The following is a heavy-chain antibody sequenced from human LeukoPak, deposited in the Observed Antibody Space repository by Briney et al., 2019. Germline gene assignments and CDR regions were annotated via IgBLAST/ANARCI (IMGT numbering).Heavy chain of an antibody. CDR3: ARGITSFRVVNNWFVP. CDR1: GYSISSGYY. D-gene: IGHD3-3*01. V-gene: IGHV4-38-2*01. CDR2: IYHSGST. J-gene: IGHJ5*02. Sequence: SETLSLTCAVSGYSISSGYYWGWIRQPPGKGLEWIGSIYHSGSTYYNPSLKSRVTISVDTSKNHFSLKLSSVTAADPAVYYCARGITSFRVVNNWFVPWGQGTLVTVSS.